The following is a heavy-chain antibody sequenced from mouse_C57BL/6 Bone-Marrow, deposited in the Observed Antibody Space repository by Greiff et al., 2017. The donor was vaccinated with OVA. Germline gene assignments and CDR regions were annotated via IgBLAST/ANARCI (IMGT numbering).Heavy chain of an antibody. Sequence: VQLQQSGPELVKPGASVTLSCKASGYTFTDYNMHWVKQSPGKSLEWIGYINPNNGGTSYNQQFKGKATLTVYKSSSTAYMELRSLTSEDSAVYYCTRGGLITTVVDDYWGQGTTLTVSS. D-gene: IGHD1-1*01. J-gene: IGHJ2*01. V-gene: IGHV1-22*01. CDR1: GYTFTDYN. CDR2: INPNNGGT. CDR3: TRGGLITTVVDDY.